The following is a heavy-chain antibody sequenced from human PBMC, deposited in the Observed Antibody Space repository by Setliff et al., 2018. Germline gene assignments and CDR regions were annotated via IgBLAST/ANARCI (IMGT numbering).Heavy chain of an antibody. Sequence: GGSLRLSCAASGFTFRGYWMGWVRQAPGKGLEWVANIKKDGSIKYYLDSVRGRFTISRDNAENSLTLQMNSLRVEDTAVYYCSRDLQGSGDYVVDYWGQGTLVTVSS. CDR3: SRDLQGSGDYVVDY. J-gene: IGHJ4*02. CDR2: IKKDGSIK. CDR1: GFTFRGYW. V-gene: IGHV3-7*01. D-gene: IGHD4-17*01.